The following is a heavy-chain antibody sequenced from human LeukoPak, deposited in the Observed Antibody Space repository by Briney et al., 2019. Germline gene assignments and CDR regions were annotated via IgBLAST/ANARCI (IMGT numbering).Heavy chain of an antibody. J-gene: IGHJ4*02. D-gene: IGHD6-19*01. V-gene: IGHV3-23*01. CDR3: AKDKVYSSGRPYQFDY. CDR1: GFTFSSYA. CDR2: ISGSGRTT. Sequence: GGSLRLSCAASGFTFSSYAMGWVRQAPGKGLEWVSAISGSGRTTYYADSAKGRFTISRDNSKNTLYLQMSSLRAEDTAVYYCAKDKVYSSGRPYQFDYWGQGTLVTVSS.